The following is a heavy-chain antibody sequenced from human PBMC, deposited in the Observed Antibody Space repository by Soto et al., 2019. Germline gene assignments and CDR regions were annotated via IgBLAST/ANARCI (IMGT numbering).Heavy chain of an antibody. CDR3: ARDMLPHYTMVRGVTMDY. CDR1: GYTFTSYD. Sequence: QVQLVQSGAEVKKPGASVKVSCKASGYTFTSYDINWVRQATGQGLEWMGWMNPNSGNTGYAQKFQGRVTMTRNTSISTAYMELSSLRSEDTAVYYCARDMLPHYTMVRGVTMDYWGRGTLVTVSS. CDR2: MNPNSGNT. V-gene: IGHV1-8*01. J-gene: IGHJ4*02. D-gene: IGHD3-10*01.